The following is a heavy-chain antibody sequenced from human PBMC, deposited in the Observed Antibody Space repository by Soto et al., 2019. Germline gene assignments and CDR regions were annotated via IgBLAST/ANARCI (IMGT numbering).Heavy chain of an antibody. CDR3: ARGDCSGGNCYNGLDV. CDR2: VYPSGGDT. D-gene: IGHD2-15*01. V-gene: IGHV1-46*01. CDR1: GYTFSITY. Sequence: QVQLVQSGAEVKKPGASVKVSCKAAGYTFSITYIHWVRQAPGQGLEWLGLVYPSGGDTNYNENFKGRVNMTRDTSTSTVYMDLSSLTSEDTAVYYCARGDCSGGNCYNGLDVWGQGTTVIVSS. J-gene: IGHJ6*02.